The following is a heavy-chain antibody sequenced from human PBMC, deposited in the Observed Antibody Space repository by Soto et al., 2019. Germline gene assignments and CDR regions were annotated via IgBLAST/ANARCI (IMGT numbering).Heavy chain of an antibody. D-gene: IGHD5-12*01. V-gene: IGHV3-23*01. CDR3: AKGSIEYSASVDN. CDR1: GFSFSSYA. CDR2: ISARGGSS. J-gene: IGHJ4*01. Sequence: VQLLESGGGLVQPGGSLRLSCAASGFSFSSYAMVWVRQAPGKGLEWVSVISARGGSSYFADSVKGRFTISRDNSKNVLSLEMNSLRAEDTAIYFCAKGSIEYSASVDNWGQGTQVLVSS.